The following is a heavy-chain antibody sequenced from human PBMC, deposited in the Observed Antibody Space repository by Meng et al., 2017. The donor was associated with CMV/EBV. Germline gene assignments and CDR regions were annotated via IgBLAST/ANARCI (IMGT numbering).Heavy chain of an antibody. CDR2: ISYDGSNK. CDR1: FSSFA. CDR3: ARVRLRGGSGSYYNPIDY. J-gene: IGHJ4*02. D-gene: IGHD3-10*01. V-gene: IGHV3-30-3*01. Sequence: FSSFAIPWVRQAPGNGLEWVAVISYDGSNKYYADSVKGRFTISRDNSKNTLYLQMNSLRAEDTAVYYCARVRLRGGSGSYYNPIDYWGQGTLVTVSS.